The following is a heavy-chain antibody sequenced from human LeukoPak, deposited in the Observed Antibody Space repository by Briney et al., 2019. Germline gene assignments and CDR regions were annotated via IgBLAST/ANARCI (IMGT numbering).Heavy chain of an antibody. CDR2: ISTHGSII. D-gene: IGHD3-10*01. J-gene: IGHJ4*02. V-gene: IGHV3-11*04. CDR3: ARVGLNDYGSGTYADY. Sequence: KPGESLRLSCGASGFTFNDYYMTWIRQAPGKGLEWVSYISTHGSIIYYADSVKGRFTISRDNAKNSLYLQMNALRAEDTAVYYCARVGLNDYGSGTYADYWGQGTLVTGSS. CDR1: GFTFNDYY.